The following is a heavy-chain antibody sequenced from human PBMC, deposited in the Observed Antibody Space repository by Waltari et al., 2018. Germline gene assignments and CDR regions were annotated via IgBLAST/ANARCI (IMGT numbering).Heavy chain of an antibody. CDR1: RYSISSGYY. CDR3: ARDDGSYIDY. V-gene: IGHV4-38-2*02. J-gene: IGHJ4*02. CDR2: VYHSGNT. D-gene: IGHD1-26*01. Sequence: QVQLRESGPGLVKPSETLSLTCAVSRYSISSGYYWGWIRQPPGKGLEWIGSVYHSGNTYYNSSLKSRVTISLDKSKNQFSLKLRSVSAADTAIYYCARDDGSYIDYWCQGTLVTVSS.